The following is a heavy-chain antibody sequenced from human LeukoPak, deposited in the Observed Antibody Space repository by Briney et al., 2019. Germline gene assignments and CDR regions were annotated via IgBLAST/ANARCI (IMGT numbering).Heavy chain of an antibody. J-gene: IGHJ4*02. CDR1: GFTFSSYG. D-gene: IGHD5-24*01. V-gene: IGHV3-30*18. Sequence: GRSLRLSCAASGFTFSSYGMHWVRQAPGKGLEWVAVISYDGSNKYYADSVKGRSTISRDNSKNTLYLQMNSLRAEDTAVYYCAKPVGRWLQSDYFDYWGQGTLVTVSS. CDR2: ISYDGSNK. CDR3: AKPVGRWLQSDYFDY.